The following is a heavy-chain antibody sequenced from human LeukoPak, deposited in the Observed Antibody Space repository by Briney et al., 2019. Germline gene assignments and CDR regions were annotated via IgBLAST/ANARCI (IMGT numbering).Heavy chain of an antibody. CDR1: GFMFDDYA. D-gene: IGHD1-1*01. Sequence: GGSLRLSCTGSGFMFDDYALTWVRQAPGKGLEWISFIRSKGYGGTTDYAASVKGRFTISRDDPKGVLYLQMNSLKTDDTAVYFCTGNRGGQLPFDYWGRGTQVTVSS. V-gene: IGHV3-49*04. CDR2: IRSKGYGGTT. J-gene: IGHJ4*02. CDR3: TGNRGGQLPFDY.